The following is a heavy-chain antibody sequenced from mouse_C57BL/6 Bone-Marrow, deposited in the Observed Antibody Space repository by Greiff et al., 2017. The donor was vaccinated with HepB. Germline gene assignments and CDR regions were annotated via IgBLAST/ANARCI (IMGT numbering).Heavy chain of an antibody. CDR3: TRGEVYDGYYGGAMDY. CDR1: GYTFTDYE. Sequence: VQLQQSGAELVRPGASVTLSCKASGYTFTDYEMHWVKQTPVHGLEWIGAIDPETGGTAYNQKFKGKAILTADKSSSTAYMELRSLTSEDSAVYYCTRGEVYDGYYGGAMDYWGQGTSVTVSS. CDR2: IDPETGGT. D-gene: IGHD2-3*01. J-gene: IGHJ4*01. V-gene: IGHV1-15*01.